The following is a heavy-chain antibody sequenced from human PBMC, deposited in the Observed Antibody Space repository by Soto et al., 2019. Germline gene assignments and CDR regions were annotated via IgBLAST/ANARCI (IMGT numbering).Heavy chain of an antibody. Sequence: ASVKVSCKASGYTFTSYAMHWVRQAPGQRLEWMGWINAGNGNTKYSQKFQGRVTITRDTSASTAYMELSSLRSEDTAVYYCASDSSTKYYYYGMDVWGQGTTVTVYS. CDR1: GYTFTSYA. J-gene: IGHJ6*02. D-gene: IGHD2-2*01. CDR2: INAGNGNT. V-gene: IGHV1-3*01. CDR3: ASDSSTKYYYYGMDV.